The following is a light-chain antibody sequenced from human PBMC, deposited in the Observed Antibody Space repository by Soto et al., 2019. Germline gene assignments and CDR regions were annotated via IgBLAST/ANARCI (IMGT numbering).Light chain of an antibody. CDR3: QQYGSSGWT. CDR2: GAS. Sequence: IVLTQSPGTLSLSPGERATLSCRASQSFGSSYLAWYQQKPGQAPRLLIYGASSRATGIPDRFSGSGSGTDFTLTISRLEPEDFAVYYCQQYGSSGWTFGQGTKVEIK. J-gene: IGKJ1*01. V-gene: IGKV3-20*01. CDR1: QSFGSSY.